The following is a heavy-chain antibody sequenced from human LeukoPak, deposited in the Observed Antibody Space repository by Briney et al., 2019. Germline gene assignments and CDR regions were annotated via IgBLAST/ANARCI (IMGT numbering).Heavy chain of an antibody. CDR3: ARAPIRSSSPFRWFDP. CDR2: IYHSGST. CDR1: GGSISDGSYY. Sequence: PSQTLSLTCTVSGGSISDGSYYWGWIRQPPGRGLEWIGEIYHSGSTNYNPSLKSRVTISVDKSKNQFSLKLSSVTAADTAVYYCARAPIRSSSPFRWFDPWGQGTLVTVSS. V-gene: IGHV4-39*07. D-gene: IGHD6-13*01. J-gene: IGHJ5*02.